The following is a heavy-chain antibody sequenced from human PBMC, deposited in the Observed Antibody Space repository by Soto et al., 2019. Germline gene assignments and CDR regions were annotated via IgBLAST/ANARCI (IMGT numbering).Heavy chain of an antibody. V-gene: IGHV6-1*01. CDR3: AKGDNLGPKTGYAFDP. Sequence: SQTLSLTCAISGDSVSSNTASLNWIMQSPSRGLEWLGRTYFRSKWYNDCAVSVKSRIIINPDTSNNQFSLQLNSVTPEDTAVYFCAKGDNLGPKTGYAFDPWGQGIMVTVSS. CDR2: TYFRSKWYN. D-gene: IGHD5-12*01. CDR1: GDSVSSNTAS. J-gene: IGHJ5*02.